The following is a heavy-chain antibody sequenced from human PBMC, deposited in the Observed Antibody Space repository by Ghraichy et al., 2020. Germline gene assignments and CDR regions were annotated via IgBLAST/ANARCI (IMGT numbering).Heavy chain of an antibody. CDR1: GGSVTSGGYS. CDR3: ARGHGGNCDY. CDR2: IHPSGRT. J-gene: IGHJ4*02. V-gene: IGHV4-30-2*01. D-gene: IGHD4-23*01. Sequence: SETLSLTCAVSGGSVTSGGYSWSWIRQPPGKGLEWIGYIHPSGRTYYNPSLKSRVTISVDRTKNQFSVKLTSVTAADTAVYYCARGHGGNCDYWGQGTLVTVSS.